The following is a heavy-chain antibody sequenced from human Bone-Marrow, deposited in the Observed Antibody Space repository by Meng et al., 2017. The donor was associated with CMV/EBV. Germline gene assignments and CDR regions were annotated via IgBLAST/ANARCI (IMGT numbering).Heavy chain of an antibody. CDR3: AKEGDFMATISAFDI. V-gene: IGHV3-23*01. CDR2: ISGSGGST. Sequence: GESLKISCAASGFTFSSYAMSWVRQAPGKGLEWVSAISGSGGSTYYADSVKGRFTISRDNSKNTLYLQMNSLRAEDTAVYYCAKEGDFMATISAFDIWGQGTMVTVSS. D-gene: IGHD5-12*01. CDR1: GFTFSSYA. J-gene: IGHJ3*02.